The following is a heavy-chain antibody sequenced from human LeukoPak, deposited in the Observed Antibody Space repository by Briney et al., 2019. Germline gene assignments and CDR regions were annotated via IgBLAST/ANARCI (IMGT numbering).Heavy chain of an antibody. D-gene: IGHD3-10*01. J-gene: IGHJ4*02. V-gene: IGHV3-30*04. CDR2: ISYDGSNK. CDR1: GFTFSSYA. Sequence: GGSLRLSCAASGFTFSSYAMYWVRQAPGKGLEWVAVISYDGSNKYYADSVKGRFTISRDNSKNTLYLQMNSLRAEDTAVYYCARDPYGSGSYYRAPGYWGQGTLVTVSS. CDR3: ARDPYGSGSYYRAPGY.